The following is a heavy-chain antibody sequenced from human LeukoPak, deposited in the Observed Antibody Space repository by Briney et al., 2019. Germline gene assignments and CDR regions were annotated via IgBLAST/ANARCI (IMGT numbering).Heavy chain of an antibody. CDR1: GYAFTSYY. J-gene: IGHJ4*02. D-gene: IGHD6-6*01. Sequence: ASVKVSCKASGYAFTSYYMHWVRQAPGQGLEWMGIINPSGGSTSYAQKFQGRVTMTRDTSTSTVYMELNSLRSEDTAVYYCARASSSPGAYWGQGTLVTVSS. CDR2: INPSGGST. V-gene: IGHV1-46*01. CDR3: ARASSSPGAY.